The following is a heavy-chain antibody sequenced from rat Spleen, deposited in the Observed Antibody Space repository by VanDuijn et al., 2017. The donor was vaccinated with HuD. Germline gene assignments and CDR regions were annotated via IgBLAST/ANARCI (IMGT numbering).Heavy chain of an antibody. CDR3: TRAPGKGYVMDA. CDR1: GISFTDYS. Sequence: EVQVKESGPGLMQPSQTLSLTCTVSGISFTDYSVHWVRQPPGKGLEWMGVMWRSGSTEYNSGLKSRLSISRDTSKSQVFLNMNSLQTEDTAIYYCTRAPGKGYVMDAWGQGTAVTVSS. V-gene: IGHV2S63*01. J-gene: IGHJ4*01. CDR2: MWRSGST. D-gene: IGHD5-1*01.